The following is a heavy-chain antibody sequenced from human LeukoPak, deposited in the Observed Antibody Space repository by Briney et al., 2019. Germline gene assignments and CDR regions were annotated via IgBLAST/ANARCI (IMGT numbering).Heavy chain of an antibody. D-gene: IGHD5-18*01. Sequence: QPGGSLRLSCAAAGFTFSSYGMHWDRQAPGKGLEWVAVISYDGSNKYYADSVKGRFTISRDNSKNTLYLQMNSLRAEDTAVYYCARSYSYGGIHYWGQGTLVTVSS. J-gene: IGHJ4*02. CDR2: ISYDGSNK. CDR3: ARSYSYGGIHY. V-gene: IGHV3-30*03. CDR1: GFTFSSYG.